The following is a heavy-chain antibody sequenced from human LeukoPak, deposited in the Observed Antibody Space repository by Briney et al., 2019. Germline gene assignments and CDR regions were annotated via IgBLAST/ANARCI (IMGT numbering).Heavy chain of an antibody. V-gene: IGHV3-43*01. J-gene: IGHJ4*02. CDR1: GLTFEDYT. Sequence: GGSLRLSCAASGLTFEDYTMPWVRQAPGKTLEWVALISWDGTTYYADSVKGRFTISRDNSKDSLYLQMDTLRSEDTAFYYCVKDLSYESSGSFFDFWGQGTLVTVS. CDR2: ISWDGTT. D-gene: IGHD3-22*01. CDR3: VKDLSYESSGSFFDF.